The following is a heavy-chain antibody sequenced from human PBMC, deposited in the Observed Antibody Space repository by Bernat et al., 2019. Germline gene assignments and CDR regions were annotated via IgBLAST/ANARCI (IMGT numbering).Heavy chain of an antibody. CDR2: IYYSGST. Sequence: QLQLQESGPGLVKPSETLSLTCTVSGGSISSSSYYWGWIRQPPGKGLEWIGSIYYSGSTYYNPSIRSRVTISVDTAKNQFSLKLSTVTAADTAVYYCARHGGYDILTGYYNVYFDYWGQGTLVTVSS. V-gene: IGHV4-39*01. CDR3: ARHGGYDILTGYYNVYFDY. D-gene: IGHD3-9*01. J-gene: IGHJ4*02. CDR1: GGSISSSSYY.